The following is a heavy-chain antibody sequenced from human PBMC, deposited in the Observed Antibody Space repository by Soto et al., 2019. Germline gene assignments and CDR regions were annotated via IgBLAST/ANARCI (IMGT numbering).Heavy chain of an antibody. V-gene: IGHV4-38-2*02. J-gene: IGHJ5*02. Sequence: SETLSLTCAVSGFSISSGYFWGWIRQPPGKGPEWLGSIYHSGTTYYNPSVKGRVTISVDTSKNQFSLKMRSVTAADTAVYYCARDSRGYYWFDPWGQGTLVTVSS. CDR3: ARDSRGYYWFDP. CDR1: GFSISSGYF. CDR2: IYHSGTT. D-gene: IGHD3-22*01.